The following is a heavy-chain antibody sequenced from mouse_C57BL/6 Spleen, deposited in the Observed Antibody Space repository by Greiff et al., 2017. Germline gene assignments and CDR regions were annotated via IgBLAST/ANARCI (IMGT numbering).Heavy chain of an antibody. V-gene: IGHV1-69*01. D-gene: IGHD1-1*01. CDR1: GYTFTSYW. J-gene: IGHJ2*01. Sequence: KESCKASGYTFTSYWMHWVKQRPGQGLEWIGEIDPSDSYTNYNQKFKGKSTLTVDKSSSTAYMQLSSLTSEDSAVYYCARWYYGSSDYWGQGTTLTVSS. CDR2: IDPSDSYT. CDR3: ARWYYGSSDY.